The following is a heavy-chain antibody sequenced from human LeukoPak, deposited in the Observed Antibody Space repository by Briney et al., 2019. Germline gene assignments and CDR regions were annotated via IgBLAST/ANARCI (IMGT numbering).Heavy chain of an antibody. D-gene: IGHD6-13*01. CDR1: GSSIRTYTH. J-gene: IGHJ5*02. CDR2: IHHTGKT. Sequence: SETLSLTCTVSGSSIRTYTHWGWIRQPPGKGLEWIGSIHHTGKTYYNPSLESRVTISVDTSKDQLSLKLNSVTATDTAIYYCARPPGIAAAWFDPWGQGTLVTVSS. V-gene: IGHV4-38-2*02. CDR3: ARPPGIAAAWFDP.